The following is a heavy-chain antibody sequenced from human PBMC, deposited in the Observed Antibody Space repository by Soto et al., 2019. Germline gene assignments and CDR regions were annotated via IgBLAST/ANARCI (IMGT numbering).Heavy chain of an antibody. V-gene: IGHV1-2*02. CDR1: GYTFTGYY. Sequence: ASVKVSCKASGYTFTGYYMHWVRQAPGQGLEWMGWINPNSGGTNYAQKFQGRVTMTRDTSISTAYMELTRLRSDDTAVYYCAREPMASNEAFDIWGQGTMVTVSS. CDR3: AREPMASNEAFDI. CDR2: INPNSGGT. D-gene: IGHD1-1*01. J-gene: IGHJ3*02.